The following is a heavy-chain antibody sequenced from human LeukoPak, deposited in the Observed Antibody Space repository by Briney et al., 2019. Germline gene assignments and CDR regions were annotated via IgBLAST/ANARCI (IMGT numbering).Heavy chain of an antibody. CDR2: IAHDGSNK. CDR1: GFTFSNYV. Sequence: PGGSLRLSCAASGFTFSNYVMQWVRQAPGKGLEWVALIAHDGSNKYYADSVKGRFTISRENSKSTVYLQMNSLRPEDTAVYYCARDPSDGYNDRFGGAFDYWGQGTLVTVSS. D-gene: IGHD5-24*01. CDR3: ARDPSDGYNDRFGGAFDY. J-gene: IGHJ4*02. V-gene: IGHV3-30*03.